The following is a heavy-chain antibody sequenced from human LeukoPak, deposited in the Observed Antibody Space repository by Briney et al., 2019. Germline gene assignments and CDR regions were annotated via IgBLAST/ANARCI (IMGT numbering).Heavy chain of an antibody. J-gene: IGHJ6*02. CDR1: GYSFTSYW. CDR2: IYPGDSDT. D-gene: IGHD3-9*01. CDR3: AKSLTPYYYGMDV. Sequence: GESPKISCKGSGYSFTSYWIGWVRQMPGKGLEWMGIIYPGDSDTRYSPSFQGQVAISADKSISTAYLQWSSLKASDTAMYYCAKSLTPYYYGMDVWGQGTTVTVSS. V-gene: IGHV5-51*01.